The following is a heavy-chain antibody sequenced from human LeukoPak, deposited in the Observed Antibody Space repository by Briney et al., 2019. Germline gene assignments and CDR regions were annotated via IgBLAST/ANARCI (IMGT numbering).Heavy chain of an antibody. D-gene: IGHD3-10*01. CDR1: GYKFTTYW. CDR3: ARQYSGTYYRSFDY. J-gene: IGHJ4*02. Sequence: GQSLKISCEGSGYKFTTYWIAWVRQMPGKGLEWMGVIYPGDSDTRYSPSFQGQVTISADKSISTAYLQWSSLKASDTAMYYCARQYSGTYYRSFDYWGQGTLVTVSS. V-gene: IGHV5-51*01. CDR2: IYPGDSDT.